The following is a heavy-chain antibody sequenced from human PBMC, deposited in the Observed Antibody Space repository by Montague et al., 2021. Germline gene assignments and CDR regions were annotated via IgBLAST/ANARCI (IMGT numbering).Heavy chain of an antibody. V-gene: IGHV4-34*01. CDR2: VRHIGST. CDR1: GGSLSEYY. Sequence: SETLSLTCGVYGGSLSEYYWTWICQSPEKGLEWIGEVRHIGSTNYNPSLRSRVTMSVDKSKNQFSLKLRSVTAADTAVYYCASDRGPFGYWGQGTVVTVSS. CDR3: ASDRGPFGY. D-gene: IGHD3-10*01. J-gene: IGHJ4*02.